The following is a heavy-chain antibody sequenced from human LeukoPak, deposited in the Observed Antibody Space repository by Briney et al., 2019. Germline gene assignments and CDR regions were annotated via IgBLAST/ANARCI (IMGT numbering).Heavy chain of an antibody. CDR2: ISSSSSYT. V-gene: IGHV3-11*03. Sequence: GGSLRLSCAASGFTFSDYYMSWIRQAPGKGLEWVSYISSSSSYTNYADSVKGRFTISRDNAKNSLYLQMNSLRAEDTAAYYCASTSYYYDSSGYDGDYWGQGTLVTVSS. D-gene: IGHD3-22*01. CDR1: GFTFSDYY. J-gene: IGHJ4*02. CDR3: ASTSYYYDSSGYDGDY.